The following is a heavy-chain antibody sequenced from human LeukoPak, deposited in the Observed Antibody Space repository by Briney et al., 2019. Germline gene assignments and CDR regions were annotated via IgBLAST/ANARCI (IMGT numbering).Heavy chain of an antibody. CDR1: GFTFSSYW. V-gene: IGHV3-74*01. CDR3: ARDRNLGELSF. CDR2: INSDGSST. J-gene: IGHJ4*02. D-gene: IGHD3-16*02. Sequence: GGSLRLSCAAAGFTFSSYWMHWVRQAPGKWLVWVSRINSDGSSTSYADSVKGRFTISRDNAKNTLHLQMNSLRAEDTAVYYCARDRNLGELSFWGQGTLVTVSS.